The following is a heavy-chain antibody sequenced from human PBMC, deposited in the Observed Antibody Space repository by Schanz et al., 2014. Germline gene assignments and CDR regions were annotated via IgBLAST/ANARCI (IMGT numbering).Heavy chain of an antibody. D-gene: IGHD1-26*01. V-gene: IGHV3-13*05. Sequence: EVQLVESGGGLVQPGGSLRLSCAASGFTFSNYDMHWVRQAIGKGLEWVSGIGPASDPYYAGSVKGRFTVSRDNAKSTLFLQMDSLRPEDTAIYYCAKEWSPSFWGQGTLVTVSS. CDR1: GFTFSNYD. J-gene: IGHJ4*02. CDR2: IGPASDP. CDR3: AKEWSPSF.